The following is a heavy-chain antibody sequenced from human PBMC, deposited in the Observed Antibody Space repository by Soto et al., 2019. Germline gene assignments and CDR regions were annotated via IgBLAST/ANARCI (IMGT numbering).Heavy chain of an antibody. D-gene: IGHD3-10*01. CDR1: GFVFKDSS. V-gene: IGHV3-73*01. J-gene: IGHJ4*02. Sequence: EVLLVESGGGMVQPGGSLKLSCAASGFVFKDSSIHWVRQASGQGLEWVGRIRDRAYSYATAYAESVKGRFTISRDDSKNTADLQMSGLKTEDTAIYYCTRLISAAHDYWGQGTLVTVSS. CDR3: TRLISAAHDY. CDR2: IRDRAYSYAT.